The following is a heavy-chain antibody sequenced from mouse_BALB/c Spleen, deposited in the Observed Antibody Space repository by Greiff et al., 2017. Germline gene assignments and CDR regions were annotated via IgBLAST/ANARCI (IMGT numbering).Heavy chain of an antibody. CDR3: ASPMITTRYYAMDY. D-gene: IGHD2-4*01. V-gene: IGHV5-17*02. J-gene: IGHJ4*01. Sequence: DVMLVESGGGLVQPGGSRKLSCAASGFTFSSFGMHWVRQAPEKGLEWVAYISSGSSTIYYADTVKGRFTISRDNPKNTLFLQMTSLRSEDTAMYYCASPMITTRYYAMDYWGQGTSVTVSS. CDR2: ISSGSSTI. CDR1: GFTFSSFG.